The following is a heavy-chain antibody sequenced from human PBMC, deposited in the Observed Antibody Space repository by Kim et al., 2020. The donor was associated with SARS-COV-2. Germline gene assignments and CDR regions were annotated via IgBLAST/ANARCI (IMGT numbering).Heavy chain of an antibody. CDR3: SKYVSVSGTAVDF. Sequence: YDADSVKSRFTISRDNSKSTLYLQVNSLRAEDTAMFYWSKYVSVSGTAVDFWGQGTLVTVSS. V-gene: IGHV3-23*01. D-gene: IGHD6-19*01. J-gene: IGHJ4*02.